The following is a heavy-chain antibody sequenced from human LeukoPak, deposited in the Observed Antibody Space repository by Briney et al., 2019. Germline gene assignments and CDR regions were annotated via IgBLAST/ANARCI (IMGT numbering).Heavy chain of an antibody. CDR3: AKDHEMATSPYYFDY. Sequence: GGSRRLSCAASGFTFSSYGMHWVRQAPGKGLEWVAFIRYDGSNKYYADSVKGRFTISRDNSKNTLYLQMNSLRAEDTAVYYCAKDHEMATSPYYFDYWGQGTLVTVSS. J-gene: IGHJ4*02. CDR1: GFTFSSYG. V-gene: IGHV3-30*02. CDR2: IRYDGSNK. D-gene: IGHD5-24*01.